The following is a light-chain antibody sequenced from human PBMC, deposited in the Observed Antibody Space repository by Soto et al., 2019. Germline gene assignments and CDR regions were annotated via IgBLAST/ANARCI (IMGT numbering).Light chain of an antibody. CDR2: AAA. Sequence: IHLTQSPSSLSASVGDSVPITCRASQSISSYLIGWQQKPGKAPKRLINAAASLQSGGPSRCSSSGACTEVSLTIISRLQDDVATEYYQQQYSSPGTFGQGTKVDIK. J-gene: IGKJ1*01. CDR3: QQQYSSPGT. CDR1: QSISSY. V-gene: IGKV1-39*01.